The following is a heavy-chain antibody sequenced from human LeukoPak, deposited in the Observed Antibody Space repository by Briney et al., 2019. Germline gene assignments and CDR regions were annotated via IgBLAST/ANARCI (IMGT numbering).Heavy chain of an antibody. Sequence: GGSLRLSCAASGFTFSNAWMSWVRQAPGKGLEWVSYISSSGSTIYYADSVKGRFTISRDNAKNSLYLQMNSLRAEDTAVYYCARNSGSYYDYYYYMDVWGKGTTVTVSS. J-gene: IGHJ6*03. D-gene: IGHD1-26*01. CDR3: ARNSGSYYDYYYYMDV. CDR2: ISSSGSTI. CDR1: GFTFSNAW. V-gene: IGHV3-11*04.